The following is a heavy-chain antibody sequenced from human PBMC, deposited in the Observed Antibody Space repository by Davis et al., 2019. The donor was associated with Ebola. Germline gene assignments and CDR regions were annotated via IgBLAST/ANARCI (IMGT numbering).Heavy chain of an antibody. CDR3: ATIYNYGGDY. D-gene: IGHD2-21*01. V-gene: IGHV3-74*01. CDR1: GFTFSRHW. J-gene: IGHJ1*01. CDR2: ISGDGSRT. Sequence: HTGGSLRLSCAASGFTFSRHWMHWVRQVPGKGLVWVSRISGDGSRTTYADSVKGRFTISRDNAKNTLYLQMDSLKTEDTAVYYCATIYNYGGDYWGQGTLVTVSS.